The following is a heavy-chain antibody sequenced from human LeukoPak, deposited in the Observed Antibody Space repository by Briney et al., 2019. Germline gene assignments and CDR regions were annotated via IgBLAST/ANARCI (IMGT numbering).Heavy chain of an antibody. Sequence: ASVKVSCKASGYSFTSNYIHWVRQAPGQGLEWMGMIYPRDGSTSYAQKFQGRVTMTRDTSTSTVYMELSSLRSEDTAVYYCARDDPIVGALSWGQGTLVTVSS. CDR1: GYSFTSNY. CDR2: IYPRDGST. V-gene: IGHV1-46*01. CDR3: ARDDPIVGALS. D-gene: IGHD1-26*01. J-gene: IGHJ4*02.